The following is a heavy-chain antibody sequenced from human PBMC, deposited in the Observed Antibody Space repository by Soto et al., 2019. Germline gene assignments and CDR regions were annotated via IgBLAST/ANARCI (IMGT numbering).Heavy chain of an antibody. J-gene: IGHJ4*02. V-gene: IGHV4-39*01. CDR1: GGSISSSSYS. CDR2: IYYSGST. Sequence: QLQLQESGPGLVKPSATLSLTCTVSGGSISSSSYSWAWIRQPPGKGREWIGSIYYSGSTYYNPSLKSRGTRSVDTSKNQCSLKLSSGTAADTAVYYCARGYYDSSGYYNLDYWGQGTLVTVSS. D-gene: IGHD3-22*01. CDR3: ARGYYDSSGYYNLDY.